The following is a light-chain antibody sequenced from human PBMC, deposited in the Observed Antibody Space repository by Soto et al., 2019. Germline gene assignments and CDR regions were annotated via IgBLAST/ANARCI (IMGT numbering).Light chain of an antibody. CDR1: QGISSW. Sequence: DIQMTQSPSTLSASVGDRVTITCRASQGISSWLVWYQQKPGKAPKLLIYKASTLESGVPSRFSGSGSGTEFTLTISSLQPDDFATYYCQQSFTVGPGTKVDIK. J-gene: IGKJ3*01. V-gene: IGKV1-5*03. CDR2: KAS. CDR3: QQSFT.